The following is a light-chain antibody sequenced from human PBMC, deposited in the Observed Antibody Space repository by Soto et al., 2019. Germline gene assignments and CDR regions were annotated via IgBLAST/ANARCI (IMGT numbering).Light chain of an antibody. V-gene: IGLV2-14*01. Sequence: QSALTQPASVSGSPGQSITISCTGTSSDLGGYDYVSWYQQHPGKAPKLIIYDVSNRPLGVSNRFSGSKSGNTASLTISGLQAEDDADYYCSSYTSSSTYVFGTGTKLTVL. J-gene: IGLJ1*01. CDR1: SSDLGGYDY. CDR2: DVS. CDR3: SSYTSSSTYV.